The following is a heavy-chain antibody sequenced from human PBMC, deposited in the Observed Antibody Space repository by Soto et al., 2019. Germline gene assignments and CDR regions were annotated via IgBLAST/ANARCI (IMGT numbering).Heavy chain of an antibody. CDR2: VHYSGST. J-gene: IGHJ4*02. Sequence: SETLSLTCIVSGGSISGYSWSWIRQSPGKGLEWIGYVHYSGSTNYNSSLKTRVTISVDTSKNQFSLSLISVTAADTAVYYCARHEDWAHYFDYWGQGILVTVSS. V-gene: IGHV4-59*08. CDR3: ARHEDWAHYFDY. CDR1: GGSISGYS. D-gene: IGHD2-15*01.